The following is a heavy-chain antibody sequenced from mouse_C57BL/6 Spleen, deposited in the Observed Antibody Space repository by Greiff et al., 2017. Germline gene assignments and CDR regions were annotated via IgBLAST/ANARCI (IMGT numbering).Heavy chain of an antibody. J-gene: IGHJ3*01. CDR2: IYPGDGDT. D-gene: IGHD2-5*01. V-gene: IGHV1-82*01. Sequence: VQLVESGPELVKPGAPVKISCKASGYAFSSSWMNWVKQRPGKGLEWIGRIYPGDGDTNYNGKFKGKATLTADKSSSTAYMQLSSLTSEDSAVYFCARGDYSNYGWFAYWGQGTLVTVSA. CDR3: ARGDYSNYGWFAY. CDR1: GYAFSSSW.